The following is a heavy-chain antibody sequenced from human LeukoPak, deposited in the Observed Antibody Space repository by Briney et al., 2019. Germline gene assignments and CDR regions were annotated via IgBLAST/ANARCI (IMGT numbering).Heavy chain of an antibody. D-gene: IGHD6-13*01. J-gene: IGHJ3*02. CDR1: GFTFSSYS. CDR2: ISSSSSYI. CDR3: ARDRRMWAAAAPGAFDI. Sequence: GGSLRLSCAASGFTFSSYSMNWVRQAPGKGLEWVSSISSSSSYIYYADSVKGRFTISRDNAKNSLYLQMNSLRAEDTAVYYCARDRRMWAAAAPGAFDIWGQGTMVTVSS. V-gene: IGHV3-21*01.